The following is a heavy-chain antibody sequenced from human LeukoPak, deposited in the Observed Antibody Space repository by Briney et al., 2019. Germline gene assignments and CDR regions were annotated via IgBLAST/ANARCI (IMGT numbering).Heavy chain of an antibody. J-gene: IGHJ1*01. CDR2: LYASGST. Sequence: SETLSLTCTVSGGSISSYYWSWIRQPAGKGLEWIGRLYASGSTNYNPSLKSRVTMSVDTSKNQFSLKLSSVTAADTAVYYCASSGGIATGGSVQHWGQGTLVTVSS. CDR3: ASSGGIATGGSVQH. V-gene: IGHV4-4*07. CDR1: GGSISSYY. D-gene: IGHD6-13*01.